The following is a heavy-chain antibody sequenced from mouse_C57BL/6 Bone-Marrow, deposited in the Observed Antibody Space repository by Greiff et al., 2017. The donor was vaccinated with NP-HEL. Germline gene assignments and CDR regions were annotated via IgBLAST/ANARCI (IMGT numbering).Heavy chain of an antibody. D-gene: IGHD4-1*02. J-gene: IGHJ3*01. Sequence: QVQLKESGAELVRPGTSVKMSCKASGYTFTNYWIGWAKQRPGHGLEWIGDIYPGGGYTNYNEKFKGKATLTADKSSSTAYMQFSSLTSEDSAISYSARSTGTGAWFAYWGQATLVTFSA. CDR3: ARSTGTGAWFAY. CDR1: GYTFTNYW. V-gene: IGHV1-63*01. CDR2: IYPGGGYT.